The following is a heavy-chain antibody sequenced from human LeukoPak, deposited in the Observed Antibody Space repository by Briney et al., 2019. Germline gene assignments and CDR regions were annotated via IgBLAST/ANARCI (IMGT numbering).Heavy chain of an antibody. CDR3: ARDARVSSTSCPGY. CDR1: GFTFSSYS. D-gene: IGHD2-2*01. V-gene: IGHV3-21*01. CDR2: ISSSSSYI. Sequence: GGSLRLSCAASGFTFSSYSMNWVRQAPGEGLEWVSSISSSSSYIYYADSVEGRFTISRDNAKNSLYLQMNSLRAEDTAVYYCARDARVSSTSCPGYWGQGTLVTVSS. J-gene: IGHJ4*02.